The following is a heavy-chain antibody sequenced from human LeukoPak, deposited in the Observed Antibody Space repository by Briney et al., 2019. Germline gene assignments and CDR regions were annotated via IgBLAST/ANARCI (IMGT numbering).Heavy chain of an antibody. Sequence: ASVKVSCKASGYTFTGYYMHWVRQAPGQGLEWMGRINPNSGGTNYAQKFQGRVTMTRDTSISTAYMELSRLRSDGTAVYYCARSRYCSGGSCPSAVGWFDPWGQGTLVTVSS. J-gene: IGHJ5*02. CDR1: GYTFTGYY. CDR2: INPNSGGT. CDR3: ARSRYCSGGSCPSAVGWFDP. V-gene: IGHV1-2*06. D-gene: IGHD2-15*01.